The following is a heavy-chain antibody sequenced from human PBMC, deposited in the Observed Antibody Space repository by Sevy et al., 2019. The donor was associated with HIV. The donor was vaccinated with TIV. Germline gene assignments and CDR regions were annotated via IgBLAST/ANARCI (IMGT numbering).Heavy chain of an antibody. CDR3: ARELGPFDY. J-gene: IGHJ4*02. D-gene: IGHD3-16*01. CDR2: INTNTGNP. V-gene: IGHV7-4-1*02. Sequence: ASVKVSCKASGYTFTRYNMNWVRQAPGQGLGWMGWINTNTGNPTYAQGFTGRFVFSLHTSVSTGYLQSSRLKAEDTAVYYCARELGPFDYWGQGTLVTVSS. CDR1: GYTFTRYN.